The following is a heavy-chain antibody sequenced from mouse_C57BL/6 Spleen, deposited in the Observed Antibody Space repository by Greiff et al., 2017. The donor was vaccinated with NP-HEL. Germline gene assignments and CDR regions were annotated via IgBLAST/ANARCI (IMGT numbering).Heavy chain of an antibody. CDR2: IYPGSGST. V-gene: IGHV1-55*01. CDR1: GYTFTSYW. CDR3: ATYSPFAY. Sequence: VKLVESGAELVKPGASVKMSCKASGYTFTSYWITWVKQRPGQGLEWIGDIYPGSGSTNYNEKFKSKATLTVDTSSSTAYMQLSSLTSEDSAVYYCATYSPFAYWGQGTLVTVSA. J-gene: IGHJ3*01. D-gene: IGHD2-12*01.